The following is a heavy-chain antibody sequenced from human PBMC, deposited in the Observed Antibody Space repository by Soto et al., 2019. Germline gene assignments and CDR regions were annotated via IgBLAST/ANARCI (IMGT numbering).Heavy chain of an antibody. CDR3: ASFSGATYGDYGGGINY. Sequence: SETLSLTCTVSGGSISGSSYYWGWIRQAPGKGLECIGSVHYSGSTDYNPSLKSRVTISVDTSKNQFSLKLTSVTAADTAVYFCASFSGATYGDYGGGINYWGQGTLVPVSP. D-gene: IGHD4-17*01. J-gene: IGHJ4*02. CDR2: VHYSGST. V-gene: IGHV4-39*01. CDR1: GGSISGSSYY.